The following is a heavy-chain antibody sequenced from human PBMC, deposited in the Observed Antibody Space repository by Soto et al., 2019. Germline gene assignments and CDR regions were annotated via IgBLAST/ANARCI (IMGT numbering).Heavy chain of an antibody. V-gene: IGHV4-59*11. CDR3: ARGRRYCSSTSCPATWSRAYNWFDP. J-gene: IGHJ5*02. CDR1: GGSISSHY. Sequence: PSETLSLTCTVSGGSISSHYWSWIRQPPGQGLEWIGYIYYSGSTNYNPSLKSRVTISVDTSKSQFSLKLSSVTAADTAVYYCARGRRYCSSTSCPATWSRAYNWFDPWGQGTLVTVSS. CDR2: IYYSGST. D-gene: IGHD2-2*01.